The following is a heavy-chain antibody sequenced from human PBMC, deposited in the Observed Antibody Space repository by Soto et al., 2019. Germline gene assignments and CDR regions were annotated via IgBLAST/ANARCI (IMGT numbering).Heavy chain of an antibody. J-gene: IGHJ6*03. Sequence: QLQLQESGPGLVKPPETLSLTCTVSGGSISSSSYYWGWIRQPPGKGLEWIGSIYYSGSTYYNPSLKSRVTISVDTSKNQFSLKLSSVTAADTAVYYCARRNSSSWYDYYYYYMDVWGKGTTVTVSS. CDR3: ARRNSSSWYDYYYYYMDV. CDR2: IYYSGST. D-gene: IGHD6-13*01. CDR1: GGSISSSSYY. V-gene: IGHV4-39*01.